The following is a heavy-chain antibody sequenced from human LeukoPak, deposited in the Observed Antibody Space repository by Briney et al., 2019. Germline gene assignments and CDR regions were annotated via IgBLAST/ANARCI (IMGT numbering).Heavy chain of an antibody. CDR3: ARESGSYQFYFEY. Sequence: SETLSLTCTVSGGSISSYHWSWIRQPAGKGLEWIGRIYTSGTTNYNPSLKSRLTMSVDTSKTQFSLKLSSVTAADTAVYYCARESGSYQFYFEYWGQGNLVTVSS. V-gene: IGHV4-4*07. D-gene: IGHD1-26*01. CDR1: GGSISSYH. CDR2: IYTSGTT. J-gene: IGHJ4*02.